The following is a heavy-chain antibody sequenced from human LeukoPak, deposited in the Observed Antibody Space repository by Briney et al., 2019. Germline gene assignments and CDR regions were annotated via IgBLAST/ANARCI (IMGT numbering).Heavy chain of an antibody. CDR1: GFTFSSYW. D-gene: IGHD3-22*01. Sequence: GGSLRLSCAASGFTFSSYWMSWVRQAPGKGLEWVANIKQDGSEKYYVDSVKHRFTISGDNAKNSLYQQMNSLRAEDTAVYYCARSGGTTSWYYYDSSGYYLDYWGQGTLVTVSS. CDR3: ARSGGTTSWYYYDSSGYYLDY. J-gene: IGHJ4*02. V-gene: IGHV3-7*01. CDR2: IKQDGSEK.